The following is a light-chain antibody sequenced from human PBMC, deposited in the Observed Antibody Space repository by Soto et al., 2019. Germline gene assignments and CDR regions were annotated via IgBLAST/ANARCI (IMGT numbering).Light chain of an antibody. V-gene: IGKV1-5*01. CDR3: QHYKMYSPWT. J-gene: IGKJ1*01. Sequence: DIQMTQSASTLSASFGDRATITWRASQSISSWLAWYQQKPGKAPKLLIYDASTLQSGVPSRFSGSGSGTEFTLTISSLQPDDFATYYCQHYKMYSPWTFGQGTKVDIK. CDR1: QSISSW. CDR2: DAS.